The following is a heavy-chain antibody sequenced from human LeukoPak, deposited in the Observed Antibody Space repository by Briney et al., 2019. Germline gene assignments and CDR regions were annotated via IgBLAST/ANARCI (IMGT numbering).Heavy chain of an antibody. Sequence: GGSLRLSCAASGFTFSSYGMHWVRQAPGKGLEWVAVIWYDGSNKYYADSVKGRFTISRDNSKNTLYLQMNGLRAEDTAVYYCARDYCGTTSGCYYYYGMDVWGQGTTVTVSS. CDR1: GFTFSSYG. CDR3: ARDYCGTTSGCYYYYGMDV. V-gene: IGHV3-33*01. D-gene: IGHD1-1*01. J-gene: IGHJ6*02. CDR2: IWYDGSNK.